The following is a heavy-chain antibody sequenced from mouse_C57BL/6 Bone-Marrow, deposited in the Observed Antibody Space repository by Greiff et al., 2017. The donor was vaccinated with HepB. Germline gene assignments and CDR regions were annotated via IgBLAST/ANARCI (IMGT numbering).Heavy chain of an antibody. CDR2: IYPRDGST. V-gene: IGHV1-85*01. J-gene: IGHJ2*01. Sequence: VQLQQSGPELVKPGASVKLSCKASGYTFTSYDINWVKQRPGQGLEWIGWIYPRDGSTKYNEKFKGKATLTVDTSSSTAYMELHSLTSEDSAVYFCARLGRGFYGSSFDYWAKAPLSQSPQ. CDR3: ARLGRGFYGSSFDY. D-gene: IGHD1-1*01. CDR1: GYTFTSYD.